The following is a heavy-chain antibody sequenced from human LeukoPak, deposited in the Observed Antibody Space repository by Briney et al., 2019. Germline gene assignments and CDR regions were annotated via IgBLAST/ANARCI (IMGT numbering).Heavy chain of an antibody. CDR3: ARERLTGHTDY. D-gene: IGHD3-9*01. CDR1: GGSISSGGYS. V-gene: IGHV4-30-2*01. CDR2: IYHSGST. Sequence: SETLSLTCAVSGGSISSGGYSWSWIRQPPGKGLEWIGYIYHSGSTYYNPSLKSRVTISVDRSKNQFSLKLSSVTAADTAVYYCARERLTGHTDYWAQGALVTVSS. J-gene: IGHJ4*02.